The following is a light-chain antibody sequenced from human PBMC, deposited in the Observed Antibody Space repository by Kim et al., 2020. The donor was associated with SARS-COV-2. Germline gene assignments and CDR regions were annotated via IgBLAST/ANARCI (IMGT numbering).Light chain of an antibody. V-gene: IGKV3-15*01. J-gene: IGKJ1*01. CDR2: GAS. CDR3: QQYNKGPRT. Sequence: VSPGETATLSCRASQSVSSNLAWYQQKSGQAPRLLIDGASARATGISARFSGGGYGTEFTLTISSLQSEDFAVYYCQQYNKGPRTFGQGTKVDIK. CDR1: QSVSSN.